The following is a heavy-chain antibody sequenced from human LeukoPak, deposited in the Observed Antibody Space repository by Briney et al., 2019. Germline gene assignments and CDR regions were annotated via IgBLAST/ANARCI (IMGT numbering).Heavy chain of an antibody. CDR1: GGSFSGYY. CDR2: INHRRST. Sequence: SETLSLTCAVYGGSFSGYYWSWIRQPPGKGLEWIGEINHRRSTNYNPSLKSRVTMSVDTSKNQFSLKLSSVTAADTAVYYCARGKDTMLAFDYWGQGTLVTVSS. CDR3: ARGKDTMLAFDY. J-gene: IGHJ4*02. V-gene: IGHV4-34*01. D-gene: IGHD3-10*02.